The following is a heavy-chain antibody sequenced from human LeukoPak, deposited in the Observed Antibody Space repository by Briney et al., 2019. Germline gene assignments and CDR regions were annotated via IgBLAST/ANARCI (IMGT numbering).Heavy chain of an antibody. Sequence: GGSLRLSCAASGFTFSSYAMSWVRQAPGKGLEWVSAISGSGGSTYYADSVKGRFTISRDNSKNTLYLQMNSLRAEDTAVYYCAKYGYYYDSSGPMDAFDIWGQGTMVTVSS. CDR2: ISGSGGST. J-gene: IGHJ3*02. D-gene: IGHD3-22*01. CDR1: GFTFSSYA. CDR3: AKYGYYYDSSGPMDAFDI. V-gene: IGHV3-23*01.